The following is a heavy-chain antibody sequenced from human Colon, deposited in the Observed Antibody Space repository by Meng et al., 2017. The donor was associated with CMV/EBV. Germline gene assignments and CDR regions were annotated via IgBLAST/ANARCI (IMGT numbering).Heavy chain of an antibody. V-gene: IGHV3-23*03. CDR2: IYSDGGTT. CDR1: GGTFSSYT. Sequence: SCKASGGTFSSYTITWVRQAPGKGLEWVAVIYSDGGTTDYADSVKGRFTISRDNSKNTLYLQMNSLRADDTAVYYCAREEGYTRPHYFDYWGQGTLVTVSS. J-gene: IGHJ4*02. D-gene: IGHD6-13*01. CDR3: AREEGYTRPHYFDY.